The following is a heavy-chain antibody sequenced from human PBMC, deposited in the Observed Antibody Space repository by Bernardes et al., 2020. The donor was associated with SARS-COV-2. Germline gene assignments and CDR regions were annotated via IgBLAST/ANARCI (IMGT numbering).Heavy chain of an antibody. J-gene: IGHJ6*02. CDR2: ISYEGSKK. V-gene: IGHV3-30*03. CDR3: ARDISCSSTSCYYYGMDV. Sequence: GGSLIRSCAASGFSFNNYGMHWVRQAPGKGLQWVAFISYEGSKKYYLESLKGRFTISRDNAKNSLYLQMNSLRAEDTAVYYCARDISCSSTSCYYYGMDVWGQGTTVTVSS. D-gene: IGHD2-2*01. CDR1: GFSFNNYG.